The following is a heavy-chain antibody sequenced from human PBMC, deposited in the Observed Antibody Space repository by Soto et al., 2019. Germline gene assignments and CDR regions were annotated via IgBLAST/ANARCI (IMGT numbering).Heavy chain of an antibody. Sequence: EVQLLESGGGLVQPGGSLRLSCAASGFNFDNYPMGWVRQAPGKGLQWVSSIFETDDATVYTDSVQGRFFISRDNSKYTLYLQMTNLRGEDTAVYHCTRYGGPTQPHYLDHWGQGILVTVSS. CDR1: GFNFDNYP. J-gene: IGHJ4*02. CDR3: TRYGGPTQPHYLDH. CDR2: IFETDDAT. D-gene: IGHD4-17*01. V-gene: IGHV3-23*01.